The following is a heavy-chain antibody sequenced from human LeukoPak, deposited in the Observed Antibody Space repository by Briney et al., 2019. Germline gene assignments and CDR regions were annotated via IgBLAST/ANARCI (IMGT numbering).Heavy chain of an antibody. CDR1: GFTFNEAW. V-gene: IGHV3-23*01. Sequence: PGGSLRLSCAASGFTFNEAWMSWVRQAPGKGLEWVSAMSSSDDGRYYAASVRGRFTISRDTSRSTLYLQMNSLRAEDAAVYYCAKAPVTSCRGAFCYPFDYWGQGTLVTVSS. J-gene: IGHJ4*02. D-gene: IGHD2-15*01. CDR2: MSSSDDGR. CDR3: AKAPVTSCRGAFCYPFDY.